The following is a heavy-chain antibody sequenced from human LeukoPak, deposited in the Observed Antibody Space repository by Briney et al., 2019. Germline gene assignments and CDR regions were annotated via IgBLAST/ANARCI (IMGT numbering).Heavy chain of an antibody. J-gene: IGHJ6*02. D-gene: IGHD1-26*01. V-gene: IGHV1-24*01. CDR3: ATGGSAASLMDV. CDR2: FDPEDGET. CDR1: GFTFSSYA. Sequence: GGSLRLSCAASGFTFSSYAMSWVRQAPGKGLEWMGGFDPEDGETIYAQKFQGRVTMTEDTSTDTAYMELSSLRSEDTAVYYCATGGSAASLMDVWGQGTTVTVSS.